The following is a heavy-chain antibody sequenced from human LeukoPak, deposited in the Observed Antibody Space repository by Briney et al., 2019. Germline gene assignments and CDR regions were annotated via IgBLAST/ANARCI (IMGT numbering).Heavy chain of an antibody. V-gene: IGHV1-69*06. D-gene: IGHD1-1*01. CDR2: IIPIFGTA. Sequence: GASVKVSCKASGYTFTSYDINWVRQAPGQGLEWMGGIIPIFGTANYAQKFQGRVTITADKSTSTAYMELSSLRSEDTAVYYCARVPESAWKRRTYAFDIWGQGTMVTVSS. CDR1: GYTFTSYD. CDR3: ARVPESAWKRRTYAFDI. J-gene: IGHJ3*02.